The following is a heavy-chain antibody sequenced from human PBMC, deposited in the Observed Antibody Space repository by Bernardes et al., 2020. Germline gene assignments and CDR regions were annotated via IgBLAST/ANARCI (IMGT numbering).Heavy chain of an antibody. J-gene: IGHJ4*02. Sequence: CCAFSGFTVSSNYVSWVRQGPGRGLEWVSGISGSGSSKYYGDSVKGRFSVSRDNSKNTLFLQMDSLRVDDTAIYYCAKDLGTAVTTRPADCWGQGTLVTVSS. CDR3: AKDLGTAVTTRPADC. CDR2: ISGSGSSK. V-gene: IGHV3-23*01. D-gene: IGHD4-17*01. CDR1: GFTVSSNY.